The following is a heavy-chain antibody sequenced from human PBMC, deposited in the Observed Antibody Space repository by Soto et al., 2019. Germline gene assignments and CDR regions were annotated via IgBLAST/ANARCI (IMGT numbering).Heavy chain of an antibody. J-gene: IGHJ4*02. V-gene: IGHV3-48*04. D-gene: IGHD6-13*01. Sequence: GGSLRISCAASGFTFSSYSMNWVRQAPGKGLEWVSYFSSSSSTIYYADSVKGRFTISRDNAKNSLYLQMNILRAEDTTVYYCAREPGIAVAVAPWGQGNLVTVSS. CDR3: AREPGIAVAVAP. CDR1: GFTFSSYS. CDR2: FSSSSSTI.